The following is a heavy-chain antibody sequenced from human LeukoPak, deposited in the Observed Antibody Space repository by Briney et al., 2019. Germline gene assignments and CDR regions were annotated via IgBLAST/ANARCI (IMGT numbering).Heavy chain of an antibody. V-gene: IGHV4-34*01. CDR2: INHSGST. CDR3: ARRHYDFWSGYADY. D-gene: IGHD3-3*01. Sequence: SETLSLTCAVYGGSFSGYYWSWIRQPPGKGLEWIGEINHSGSTNYNPSLKSRVTISVDTSKNQFSLKLSSVTAADTAVYYCARRHYDFWSGYADYWGQGTLVTVSS. CDR1: GGSFSGYY. J-gene: IGHJ4*02.